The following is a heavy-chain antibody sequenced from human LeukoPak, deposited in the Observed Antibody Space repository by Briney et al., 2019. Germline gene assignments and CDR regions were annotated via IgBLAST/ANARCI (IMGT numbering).Heavy chain of an antibody. Sequence: GASVKVSCKASGYMFTDYYIHWVRRAPGQGLEWMGWMNPDNGDTNYAQKFQGRVTMTRDTSISTAYMELSSLRSDDTAVYYCATPLKGVGGRDYLGQGTLVTVSS. CDR1: GYMFTDYY. J-gene: IGHJ4*02. CDR2: MNPDNGDT. V-gene: IGHV1-2*02. CDR3: ATPLKGVGGRDY. D-gene: IGHD1-26*01.